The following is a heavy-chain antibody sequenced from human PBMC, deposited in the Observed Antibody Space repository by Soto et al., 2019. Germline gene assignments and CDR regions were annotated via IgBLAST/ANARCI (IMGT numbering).Heavy chain of an antibody. CDR3: ARDLRTLDRGVTYGMDV. V-gene: IGHV3-48*03. CDR2: ISSSGSIR. CDR1: GFTYGAYE. Sequence: EVQLVESGGGLVQPGGSLRLSCAVSGFTYGAYEMNWVRQAPGKGLEWVSYISSSGSIRYYADSVQGRFTISRDNANNSLYLQMHSLRAEDTAVYYCARDLRTLDRGVTYGMDVWGQGTTVTVSS. D-gene: IGHD3-10*01. J-gene: IGHJ6*02.